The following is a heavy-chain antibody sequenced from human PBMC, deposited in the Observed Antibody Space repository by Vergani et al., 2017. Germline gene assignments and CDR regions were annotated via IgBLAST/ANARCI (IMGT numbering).Heavy chain of an antibody. CDR2: ISSSGSTI. D-gene: IGHD4-17*01. J-gene: IGHJ4*02. V-gene: IGHV3-48*03. CDR3: ARDTKSTVTNLFDY. Sequence: EVQLVESGGGLVPPGGSLRLSCAASGFTFSSYEMNWVRQAPGKGLEWVSYISSSGSTIYYADSVKGRFTISRDNAKNTLYLQMNSLRAEDTAVYYCARDTKSTVTNLFDYWGQGTLVTVSS. CDR1: GFTFSSYE.